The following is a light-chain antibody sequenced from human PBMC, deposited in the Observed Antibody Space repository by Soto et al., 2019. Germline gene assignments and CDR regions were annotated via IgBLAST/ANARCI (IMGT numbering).Light chain of an antibody. V-gene: IGKV3-11*01. CDR3: QQRTNFPLT. Sequence: EIVLTQSPATLSLSPGERATLSCRASQSVSSYLAWYQQKPGQAPRLLIYDASNRATGIPARFSGSGSGTDFTLNIGSLEPEDFAVYYCQQRTNFPLTFGPGTKVDIK. J-gene: IGKJ3*01. CDR2: DAS. CDR1: QSVSSY.